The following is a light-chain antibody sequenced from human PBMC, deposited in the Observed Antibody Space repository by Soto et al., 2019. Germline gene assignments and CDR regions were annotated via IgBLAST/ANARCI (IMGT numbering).Light chain of an antibody. J-gene: IGLJ3*02. CDR3: AAWDDSLKGFWV. Sequence: QSVLSQPPSASGSPGQRVTISCSGSYSNIGSNDVNWYQQFPGTAPRLLIYNNRQRPSGVPDRFSGSKSGTSASLAISGLQSEDEGDYYCAAWDDSLKGFWVFGGGTKLNVL. CDR2: NNR. CDR1: YSNIGSND. V-gene: IGLV1-44*01.